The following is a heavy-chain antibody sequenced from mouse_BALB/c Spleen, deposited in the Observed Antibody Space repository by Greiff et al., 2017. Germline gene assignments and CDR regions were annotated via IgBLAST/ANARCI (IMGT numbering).Heavy chain of an antibody. D-gene: IGHD1-1*01. CDR1: GFSLTSYG. CDR2: IWAGGST. J-gene: IGHJ3*01. CDR3: ARDLYGSSSFAY. V-gene: IGHV2-9*02. Sequence: VKLQESGPGLVAPSQSLSITCTVSGFSLTSYGVHWVRQPPGKGLEWLGVIWAGGSTNYNSALMSRLSISKDNSKSQVFLKMNSLQTDDTAMYYCARDLYGSSSFAYWGQGTLVTVSA.